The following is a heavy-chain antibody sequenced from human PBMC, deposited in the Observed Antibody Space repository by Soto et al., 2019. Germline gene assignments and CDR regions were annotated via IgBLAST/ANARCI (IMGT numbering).Heavy chain of an antibody. V-gene: IGHV1-46*02. CDR2: INPNGDTT. J-gene: IGHJ4*02. CDR3: AREGAAAARMFDN. D-gene: IGHD6-13*01. CDR1: GYTFNMYY. Sequence: QVQLVQSGAEVRNPGASVKLSCKASGYTFNMYYMHWVRQAPGQGLEWMGVINPNGDTTTYAQRFQGRLTMTRDTSTSTVYMDLTSLRSEDKAVYYCAREGAAAARMFDNWGQGTLVTVSS.